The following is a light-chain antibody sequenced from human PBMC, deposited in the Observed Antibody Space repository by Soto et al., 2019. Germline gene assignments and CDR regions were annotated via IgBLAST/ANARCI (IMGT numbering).Light chain of an antibody. CDR2: GAS. CDR3: QPDNNWPLS. CDR1: QSVSSN. Sequence: MVSTHGRATLSVSPGERATLSCRASQSVSSNLAWYQQKPGQAPRLLIYGASTRATGIPARFSGSRSGPEFTLTINSLQSEDFAVYYCQPDNNWPLSFGGGTKVDI. V-gene: IGKV3-15*01. J-gene: IGKJ4*01.